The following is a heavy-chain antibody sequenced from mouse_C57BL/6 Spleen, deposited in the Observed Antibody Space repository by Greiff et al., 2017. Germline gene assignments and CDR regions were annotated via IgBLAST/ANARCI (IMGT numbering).Heavy chain of an antibody. J-gene: IGHJ2*01. Sequence: QVQLQQSGAELVKPGASVKISCKASGYAFSSYWMNWVKQRPGKGLEWIGQIYPGDGATNYNGKFKGKATLTADKSSSTAYMQLSSLTSEDSAVYFCAGVNYDYDGVDYWGQGTTLTVSS. D-gene: IGHD2-4*01. CDR3: AGVNYDYDGVDY. CDR1: GYAFSSYW. V-gene: IGHV1-80*01. CDR2: IYPGDGAT.